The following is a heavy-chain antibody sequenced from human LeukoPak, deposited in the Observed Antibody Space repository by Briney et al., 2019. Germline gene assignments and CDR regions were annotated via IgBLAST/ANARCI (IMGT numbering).Heavy chain of an antibody. J-gene: IGHJ3*02. D-gene: IGHD3-22*01. CDR3: ARGPEYYDSDEGAFDI. CDR1: GGSISSGGYF. Sequence: SQTLSLTCTVSGGSISSGGYFWSWIRQHPGKGLEWIGYIYYSGSTYYSPSLKSRVIMSVDTSMNQVSLKVTSLTAADTAVYYCARGPEYYDSDEGAFDIWGQGTMVTVSS. CDR2: IYYSGST. V-gene: IGHV4-31*03.